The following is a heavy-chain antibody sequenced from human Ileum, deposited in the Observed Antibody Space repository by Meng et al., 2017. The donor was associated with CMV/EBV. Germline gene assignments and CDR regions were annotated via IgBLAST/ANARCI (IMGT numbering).Heavy chain of an antibody. CDR3: ARDLLRYDFWTGGMDV. J-gene: IGHJ6*02. D-gene: IGHD3-3*01. Sequence: GGSLRLSCAASGFTFSSYAMHWVRQAPGKGLEWVAVISYDGSNKYYADSVKGRFTISRDNSKNTLYLQMNSLRAEDTTVYYCARDLLRYDFWTGGMDVWGQGTMVTVSS. CDR1: GFTFSSYA. CDR2: ISYDGSNK. V-gene: IGHV3-30-3*01.